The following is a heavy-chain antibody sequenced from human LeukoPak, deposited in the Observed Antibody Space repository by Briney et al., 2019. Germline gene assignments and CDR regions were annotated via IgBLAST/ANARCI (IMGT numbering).Heavy chain of an antibody. CDR3: ARVRQQLSRKYYYYYMDV. Sequence: ASVKVSCKASEYTFTDYYMHWVRHAPGQGREWRGWINPNIGGTHYAQKFQGRVTITADKSTSTAYMEMSSMRSEDTAVYYCARVRQQLSRKYYYYYMDVWGKGTTVTVSS. D-gene: IGHD6-13*01. CDR2: INPNIGGT. J-gene: IGHJ6*03. CDR1: EYTFTDYY. V-gene: IGHV1-2*02.